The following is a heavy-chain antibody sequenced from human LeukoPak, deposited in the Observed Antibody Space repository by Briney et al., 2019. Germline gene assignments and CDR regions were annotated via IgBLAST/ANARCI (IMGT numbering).Heavy chain of an antibody. V-gene: IGHV4-34*01. Sequence: SETLSLTGAVYGGSFSGYYWSWIRQPPGKGLEWIGEINHSGSTNYNPSLKSRVTISVDTSKNQFSLKLSSVTAADTAVYYCARIGYGDYSDYWGQGTLVTVSS. J-gene: IGHJ4*02. D-gene: IGHD4-17*01. CDR1: GGSFSGYY. CDR3: ARIGYGDYSDY. CDR2: INHSGST.